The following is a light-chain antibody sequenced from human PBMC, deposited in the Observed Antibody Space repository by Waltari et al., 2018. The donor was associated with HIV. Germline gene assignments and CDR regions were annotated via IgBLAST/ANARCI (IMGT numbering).Light chain of an antibody. CDR1: SGSIPSNY. V-gene: IGLV6-57*04. CDR2: EDN. Sequence: NFMLTQPHSVSESPGKTVTISCTRSSGSIPSNYVQWDQQRPGSAPTTVIYEDNQRPSGVPDRFSGSIDSSSNSASLTISGLKTEDEADYYCQSYDSSNEVFGGGTKLTVL. CDR3: QSYDSSNEV. J-gene: IGLJ2*01.